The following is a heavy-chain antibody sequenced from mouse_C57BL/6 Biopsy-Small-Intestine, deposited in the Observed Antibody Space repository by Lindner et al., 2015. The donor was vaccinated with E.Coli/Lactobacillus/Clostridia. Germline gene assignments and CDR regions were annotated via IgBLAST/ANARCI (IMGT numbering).Heavy chain of an antibody. Sequence: VQLQESGPELVKPGASVKISCKAFGYSFTDHNMNWVKQSNGKSLEWIGVINPNYGTTSYNQKFKGKATLTADKSSSTAYMELRSLTSEDSAVYYCASLTGTKGYFDYWGQGTTLTVSS. CDR3: ASLTGTKGYFDY. CDR1: GYSFTDHN. CDR2: INPNYGTT. J-gene: IGHJ2*01. V-gene: IGHV1-39*01. D-gene: IGHD4-1*01.